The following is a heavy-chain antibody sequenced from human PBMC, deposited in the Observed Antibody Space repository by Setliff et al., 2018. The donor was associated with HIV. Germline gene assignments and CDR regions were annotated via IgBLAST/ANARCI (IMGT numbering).Heavy chain of an antibody. CDR1: GFTFSSFA. J-gene: IGHJ4*02. D-gene: IGHD3-22*01. V-gene: IGHV3-23*01. CDR3: AKGLDYVDSSGYSYFRL. Sequence: GGSLRLSCGASGFTFSSFAMNWVRHAPGKGLEWVSAVSGSGTATEYADSVKGRFTISRDNSKNALYLGMNNLRAEDTAIYYCAKGLDYVDSSGYSYFRLWGQGTQVTVSS. CDR2: VSGSGTAT.